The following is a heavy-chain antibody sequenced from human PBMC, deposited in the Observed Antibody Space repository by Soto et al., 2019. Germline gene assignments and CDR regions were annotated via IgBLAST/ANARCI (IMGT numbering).Heavy chain of an antibody. CDR3: ARVGDYGGNSGDAFDI. Sequence: QVQLVQSGAEVKKPGASVKASCKASGYTFTSYGISWVRQAPGQGLEWMGWISAYNGNTNYAQKLQGRVTMTTDTSTSTAYMELRSLRSDDTAVYHCARVGDYGGNSGDAFDIWGQGTMVTVSS. V-gene: IGHV1-18*01. CDR2: ISAYNGNT. CDR1: GYTFTSYG. D-gene: IGHD4-17*01. J-gene: IGHJ3*02.